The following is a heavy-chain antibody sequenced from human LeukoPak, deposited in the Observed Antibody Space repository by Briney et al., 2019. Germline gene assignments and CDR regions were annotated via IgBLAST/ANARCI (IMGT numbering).Heavy chain of an antibody. CDR2: IKQDGSEK. D-gene: IGHD5-12*01. V-gene: IGHV3-7*01. J-gene: IGHJ4*02. Sequence: GGSLRLSCAASGFTLSTYWMSWVRQAPGKGLEWVANIKQDGSEKYYADSVKGRFAISRDNAKNSLYLQMSSLRVEDTAVYHCARGDGYSGFDFWGQGILVTVSS. CDR1: GFTLSTYW. CDR3: ARGDGYSGFDF.